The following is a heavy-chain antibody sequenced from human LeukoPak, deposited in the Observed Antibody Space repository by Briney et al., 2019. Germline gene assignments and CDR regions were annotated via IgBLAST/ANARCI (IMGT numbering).Heavy chain of an antibody. Sequence: GGSLRLSCGATGFTFSSYWMHWVRQAPGKGLVWVSRINSDGSSTNYADSVKGRFAISRDNAKNTLYLQMNSLRAEDTAVYYCTTGGYTYGSLVDYWGQGTLVTVSS. J-gene: IGHJ4*02. V-gene: IGHV3-74*01. CDR3: TTGGYTYGSLVDY. CDR1: GFTFSSYW. D-gene: IGHD5-18*01. CDR2: INSDGSST.